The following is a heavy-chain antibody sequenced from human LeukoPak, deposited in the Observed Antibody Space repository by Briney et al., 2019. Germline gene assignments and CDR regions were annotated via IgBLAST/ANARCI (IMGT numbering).Heavy chain of an antibody. CDR3: AALSGDYYESSGYYYGGY. V-gene: IGHV3-7*03. D-gene: IGHD3-22*01. Sequence: LPGGSLRLSCAASGFTFSSYWMSWVRQAPGKGLEWVANIKQDGSEKYYVDSVKGRFTISRDNSKNTLYLQMNSLRAEDTAVYYCAALSGDYYESSGYYYGGYWGQGTLVTVSS. J-gene: IGHJ4*02. CDR2: IKQDGSEK. CDR1: GFTFSSYW.